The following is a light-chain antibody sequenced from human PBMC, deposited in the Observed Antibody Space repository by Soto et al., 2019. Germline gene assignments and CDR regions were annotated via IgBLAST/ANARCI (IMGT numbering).Light chain of an antibody. J-gene: IGLJ1*01. CDR1: SSNIGAGYE. Sequence: QSVLTQPPSVSEAPGQRVTISCTGSSSNIGAGYEAHWYQQVPGTAPKLLIYENNNRPSGVPDRFSGSKSGTSASLAITGLQAEDEAEYYCQSYYGSLSGYVFGTGTELTVL. CDR3: QSYYGSLSGYV. V-gene: IGLV1-40*01. CDR2: ENN.